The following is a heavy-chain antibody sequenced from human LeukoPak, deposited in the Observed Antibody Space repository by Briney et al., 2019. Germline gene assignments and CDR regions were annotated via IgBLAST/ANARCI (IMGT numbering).Heavy chain of an antibody. Sequence: GGSLRLSCAASGFTVSSNYMSWVRQAPGKGLEWVSVIYSGGSTYYADSVKGRFTISRDNSKNTLYLQMNSLRAEDTAVYYCARGGIPVYYYYYYGMDVWGQGTTVTVSS. CDR1: GFTVSSNY. CDR3: ARGGIPVYYYYYYGMDV. V-gene: IGHV3-66*01. J-gene: IGHJ6*02. CDR2: IYSGGST. D-gene: IGHD1-14*01.